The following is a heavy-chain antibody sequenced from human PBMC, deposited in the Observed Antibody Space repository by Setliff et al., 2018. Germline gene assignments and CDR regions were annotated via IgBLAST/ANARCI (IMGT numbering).Heavy chain of an antibody. Sequence: SETLSLTCTVSGGSVSSSSYYWGWIRQPPGKGLEWIGTTYYSGTTYYSPPLKSRVTISVDTSKNQFSLKLTSVTAADTAIYYCASIRTGTGGWFDYWGQGTLVTVSS. CDR3: ASIRTGTGGWFDY. J-gene: IGHJ5*01. CDR1: GGSVSSSSYY. D-gene: IGHD1-1*01. V-gene: IGHV4-39*01. CDR2: TYYSGTT.